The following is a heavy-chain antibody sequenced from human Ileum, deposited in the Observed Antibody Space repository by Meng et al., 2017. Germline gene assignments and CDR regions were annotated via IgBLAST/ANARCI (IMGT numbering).Heavy chain of an antibody. D-gene: IGHD1-26*01. J-gene: IGHJ4*02. CDR1: GFTFSSYA. CDR3: AKDLGATNPMGY. CDR2: ISGSGGST. V-gene: IGHV3-23*01. Sequence: VVPWESVGGSVRPGWFLGLSCAGLGFTFSSYAMSWVRQAPGNGLEWVSAISGSGGSTYYAASGKGRFTISRDNSKNTLYLQMNSLRAEDTAVYYCAKDLGATNPMGYWGQGTLVTVSS.